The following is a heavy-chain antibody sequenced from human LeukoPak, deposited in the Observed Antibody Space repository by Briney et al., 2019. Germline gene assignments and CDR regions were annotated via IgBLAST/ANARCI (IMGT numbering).Heavy chain of an antibody. CDR2: ISSSGSTI. J-gene: IGHJ4*02. D-gene: IGHD3-3*01. CDR1: GFTFSSYE. V-gene: IGHV3-48*03. Sequence: GGSLRLSCAASGFTFSSYEMNWVRQAPGKGLEWVSYISSSGSTIYYADSVKGRFTISRDNAKNSLYLQMNSLRAEDTAVYYCTRHLTSYDFWTDYWGQGTLVTVSS. CDR3: TRHLTSYDFWTDY.